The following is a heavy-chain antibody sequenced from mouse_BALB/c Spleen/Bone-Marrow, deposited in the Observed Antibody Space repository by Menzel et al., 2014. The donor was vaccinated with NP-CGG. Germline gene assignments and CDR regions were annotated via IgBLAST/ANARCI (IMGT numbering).Heavy chain of an antibody. J-gene: IGHJ3*01. Sequence: VQLQQSGPSLAKPSQTLSLTCSVTGDSITSGYWNWIRKFPGNKLEYMGYISYSDSTYYNPSLKSRISITRDTSKNQYYLQLNSVTTEDTATYYCARGYGNYRAWFAYWGQGTLVTVSA. CDR3: ARGYGNYRAWFAY. CDR1: GDSITSGY. V-gene: IGHV3-8*02. CDR2: ISYSDST. D-gene: IGHD2-1*01.